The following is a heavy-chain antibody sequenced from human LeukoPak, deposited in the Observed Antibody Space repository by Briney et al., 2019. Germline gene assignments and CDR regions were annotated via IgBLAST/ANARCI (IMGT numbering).Heavy chain of an antibody. CDR3: ARAGPGSGWYFDY. Sequence: ASVKVSCKASGYTFTNYGITWVRRAPGQGLEWMGWISRYNGNTRYAQKFQGRVAMTTDTSTTTAYMGLRGLRFNDTAVYYCARAGPGSGWYFDYWGQGTLVTVSS. CDR2: ISRYNGNT. J-gene: IGHJ4*02. V-gene: IGHV1-18*01. CDR1: GYTFTNYG. D-gene: IGHD6-19*01.